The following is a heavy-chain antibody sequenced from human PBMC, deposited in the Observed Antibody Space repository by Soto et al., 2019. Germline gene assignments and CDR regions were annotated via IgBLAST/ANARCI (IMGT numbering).Heavy chain of an antibody. D-gene: IGHD2-2*01. CDR2: IYYSGST. CDR1: GGSISSSSYY. CDR3: ARQPRLYIVVVPAATYFDY. J-gene: IGHJ4*02. V-gene: IGHV4-39*01. Sequence: QLQLQESGPGLVKPSETLSLTCTVSGGSISSSSYYWGWIRQPPGKGLEWIGSIYYSGSTYYNPSLKSRVTISVDTSKNQFSLKLSSVTAADTAVYYCARQPRLYIVVVPAATYFDYWGQGTLVTVSS.